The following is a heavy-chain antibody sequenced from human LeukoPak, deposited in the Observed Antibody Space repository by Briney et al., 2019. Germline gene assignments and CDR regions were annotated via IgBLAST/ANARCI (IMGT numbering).Heavy chain of an antibody. V-gene: IGHV1-8*01. CDR2: MNPNSGNT. Sequence: ASVKVSCKASGYTFTSYDINWVRQAPGQGLEWMGWMNPNSGNTGYAQKFQGRVTMTRNTSISTAYMELSSLRSEDTAVYYCARRVMDCSSTSCSNWFDPWGQGTLVTVSS. CDR1: GYTFTSYD. D-gene: IGHD2-2*01. J-gene: IGHJ5*02. CDR3: ARRVMDCSSTSCSNWFDP.